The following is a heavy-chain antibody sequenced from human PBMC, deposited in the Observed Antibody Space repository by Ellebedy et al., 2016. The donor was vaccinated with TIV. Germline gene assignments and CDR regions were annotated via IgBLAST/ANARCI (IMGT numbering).Heavy chain of an antibody. CDR2: INNNGRTI. V-gene: IGHV3-74*01. CDR3: ARGSGSYKEYFQD. CDR1: GFTFSTYW. Sequence: GESLKISCAASGFTFSTYWMHWVRQTPGQGLVWVARINNNGRTINYADSVKGRFTISRDNAKNTLYLQMSSLRAEDTAVYYCARGSGSYKEYFQDWGQGTQVTVSS. J-gene: IGHJ1*01. D-gene: IGHD1-26*01.